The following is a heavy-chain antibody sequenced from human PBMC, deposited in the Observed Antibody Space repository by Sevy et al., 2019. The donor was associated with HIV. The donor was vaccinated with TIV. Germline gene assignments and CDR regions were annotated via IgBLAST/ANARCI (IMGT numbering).Heavy chain of an antibody. V-gene: IGHV3-23*01. Sequence: GGSLRLSCAASGFTFSSYAMSWVRQAPGKGLEWVSAISGSGGSTYYADSVKGRFTISRDNSKNTLYLQMNSLRAEDTAVYYCAKDKVRSGYSSSFPPGKWGQGTLVTVSS. J-gene: IGHJ4*02. CDR1: GFTFSSYA. CDR3: AKDKVRSGYSSSFPPGK. D-gene: IGHD6-13*01. CDR2: ISGSGGST.